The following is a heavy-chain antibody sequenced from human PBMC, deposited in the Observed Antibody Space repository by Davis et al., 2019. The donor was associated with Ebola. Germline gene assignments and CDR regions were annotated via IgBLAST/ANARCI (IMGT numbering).Heavy chain of an antibody. CDR2: ISVTGADI. J-gene: IGHJ4*02. D-gene: IGHD2-8*01. CDR3: AEGGTNNFLGAN. V-gene: IGHV3-23*01. CDR1: GFTFSNYA. Sequence: GESLKISCAASGFTFSNYAMSWVRLAQGGGLEWVAGISVTGADIKYADSVRGRFSISRDDSKNTLYLQMDSLRAEDTAVFYCAEGGTNNFLGANWGQGTLVTVSS.